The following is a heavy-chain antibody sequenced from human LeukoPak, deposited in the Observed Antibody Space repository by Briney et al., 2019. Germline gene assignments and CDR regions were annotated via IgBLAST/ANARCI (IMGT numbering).Heavy chain of an antibody. Sequence: ASVKVSCKVSGYTLTELSMHWVRQAPGKGLEWMGGFDPEDGETIYAQKFQGRVTMTEDTSTDTAYMELSSLRSEDTAVYYCATPRPCSGGSCYSDPLFDYWGQGTLVTVSS. V-gene: IGHV1-24*01. CDR3: ATPRPCSGGSCYSDPLFDY. CDR1: GYTLTELS. D-gene: IGHD2-15*01. J-gene: IGHJ4*02. CDR2: FDPEDGET.